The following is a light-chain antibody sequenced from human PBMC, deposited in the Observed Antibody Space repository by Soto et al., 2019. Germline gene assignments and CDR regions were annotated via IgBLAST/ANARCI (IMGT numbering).Light chain of an antibody. CDR3: QQYNNWPYT. CDR1: QSVSSN. CDR2: GAS. V-gene: IGKV3-15*01. Sequence: EIVMTQSPATLSVSPGERATLSCRASQSVSSNLAWYQQKPGQAPRLLIYGASTRATGIPARFSGSGSGTEFTITISSVQSEDFAVYYCQQYNNWPYTFGQGTKLEIK. J-gene: IGKJ2*01.